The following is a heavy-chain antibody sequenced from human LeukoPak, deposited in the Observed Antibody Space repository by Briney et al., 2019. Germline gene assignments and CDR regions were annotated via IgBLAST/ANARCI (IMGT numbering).Heavy chain of an antibody. CDR3: AKGLVPKPKAFYYYYGVDV. Sequence: GGSLRLSCAASGFTFSNYAMSWVRQAPGKGLEWVSTIIGSGVGTYYADSVRGRFTISRDNSKNTLYLQMNSLRAEDTAVYYCAKGLVPKPKAFYYYYGVDVWGQGTTVTVSS. CDR2: IIGSGVGT. V-gene: IGHV3-23*01. D-gene: IGHD6-13*01. CDR1: GFTFSNYA. J-gene: IGHJ6*02.